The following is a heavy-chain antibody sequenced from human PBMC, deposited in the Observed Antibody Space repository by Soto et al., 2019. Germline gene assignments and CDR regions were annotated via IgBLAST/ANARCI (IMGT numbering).Heavy chain of an antibody. J-gene: IGHJ4*02. Sequence: GGSLRLSCAASGFTFSSYAMSWVRQAPGKGLEWVSAISGSGGSTYYADSVKGRFTISRDNSKNTLYLQMNSLRAEDTAVYYCAKGTCKSGGSCYSTFDYWGQGTLVTVSS. CDR1: GFTFSSYA. V-gene: IGHV3-23*01. D-gene: IGHD2-15*01. CDR3: AKGTCKSGGSCYSTFDY. CDR2: ISGSGGST.